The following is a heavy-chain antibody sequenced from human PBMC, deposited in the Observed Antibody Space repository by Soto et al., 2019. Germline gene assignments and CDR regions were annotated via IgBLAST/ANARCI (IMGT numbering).Heavy chain of an antibody. V-gene: IGHV4-30-4*01. J-gene: IGHJ6*02. CDR3: ARSIGVTGRYYYYYGLDV. CDR1: GGSISSGYYY. CDR2: IYYSGNT. Sequence: SETLSLTCSVSGGSISSGYYYWSWIRQPPGKGLEWIGNIYYSGNTYYNPSLKSRLIISIDTSKNQFSLKVGSVTAADTGIYYCARSIGVTGRYYYYYGLDVWGQGTAVTVSS. D-gene: IGHD3-10*01.